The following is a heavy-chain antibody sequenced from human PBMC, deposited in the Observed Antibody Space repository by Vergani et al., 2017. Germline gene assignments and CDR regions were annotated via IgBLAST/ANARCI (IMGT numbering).Heavy chain of an antibody. J-gene: IGHJ6*02. Sequence: QVQLVQSGAEVKKPGSSVKVSCKASGGPFKNSAFSWVRQVPGQGLEWMGRIITFFGTTDYAQKFQGRFTIIADEFTKTVDMQLSNLRSEDTAVYYCASLYCSSTSCRPTYKDVWGQGTTVTVSS. D-gene: IGHD2-2*01. CDR2: IITFFGTT. CDR1: GGPFKNSA. CDR3: ASLYCSSTSCRPTYKDV. V-gene: IGHV1-69*13.